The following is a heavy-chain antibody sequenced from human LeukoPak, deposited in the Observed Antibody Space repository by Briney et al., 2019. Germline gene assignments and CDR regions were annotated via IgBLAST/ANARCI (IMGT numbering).Heavy chain of an antibody. Sequence: GASVQVSCMDSGGTFSSYVISWVRQAPGQGLDWMGRIIPIFGTANYAQKFQGRVTITADKSTSTAYMELSSLRSEDTAVYYCARGSTAAGTGWFDPWGQGTLVTVSS. CDR1: GGTFSSYV. CDR3: ARGSTAAGTGWFDP. J-gene: IGHJ5*02. V-gene: IGHV1-69*06. CDR2: IIPIFGTA. D-gene: IGHD6-13*01.